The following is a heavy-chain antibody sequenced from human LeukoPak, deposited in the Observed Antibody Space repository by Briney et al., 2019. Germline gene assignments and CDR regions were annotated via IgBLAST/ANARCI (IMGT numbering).Heavy chain of an antibody. D-gene: IGHD3-3*01. CDR3: ARDRLLRFLEWPTSTYYYYYMDV. J-gene: IGHJ6*03. V-gene: IGHV1-46*01. CDR2: INPSGGST. Sequence: ASVKVSCKASGFTFTSYYMHWVRQAPGQGLEWMGIINPSGGSTSYAQKFQGRVTMTRDMSTSTVYMELSSLRSEDTAVYYCARDRLLRFLEWPTSTYYYYYMDVWGKGTTVTVSS. CDR1: GFTFTSYY.